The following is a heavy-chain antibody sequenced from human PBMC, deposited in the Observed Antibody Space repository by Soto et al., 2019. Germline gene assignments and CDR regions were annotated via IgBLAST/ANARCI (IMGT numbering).Heavy chain of an antibody. Sequence: QITLKESGPSLVKPTQTLTLTCTFSGFSLSTSGVGVGWIRQPPGKALEWLGFIYWDEDKRYSPSLKSRLTITKHTSKSQVVLTMTNTDPVDSATYSCAHVFNYLESFDSWCQGTLVTVS. D-gene: IGHD3-10*01. CDR3: AHVFNYLESFDS. CDR2: IYWDEDK. V-gene: IGHV2-5*02. J-gene: IGHJ4*02. CDR1: GFSLSTSGVG.